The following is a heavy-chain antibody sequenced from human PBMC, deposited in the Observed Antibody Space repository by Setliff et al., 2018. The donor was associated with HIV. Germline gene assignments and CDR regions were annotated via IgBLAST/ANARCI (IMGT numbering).Heavy chain of an antibody. V-gene: IGHV1-69*13. D-gene: IGHD3-22*01. CDR3: ARDNYYDNSGAIGY. Sequence: GASVKVSCKSSGGTFSRHTISWVRQAPGQGLEWMGGIIPIFGTTNYAQNFQGRVSITADASTSTAYMELSSLTSEDTAVYYCARDNYYDNSGAIGYWGQGTLVTVSS. J-gene: IGHJ4*02. CDR1: GGTFSRHT. CDR2: IIPIFGTT.